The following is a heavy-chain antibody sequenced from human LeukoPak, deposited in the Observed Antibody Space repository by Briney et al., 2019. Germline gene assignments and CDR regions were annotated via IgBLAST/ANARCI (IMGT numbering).Heavy chain of an antibody. V-gene: IGHV3-11*01. CDR1: GFSIIDYY. D-gene: IGHD3-16*01. CDR2: ITSGAGST. J-gene: IGHJ4*02. CDR3: TKERRGTYYAFES. Sequence: GGSPRLSSDASGFSIIDYYMRWIRQSPGKRLEWMSYITSGAGSTKYADSVKGRVTISRDTAKNSVALQLNRPRDADTAPYYSTKERRGTYYAFESWGQRTLFTVSS.